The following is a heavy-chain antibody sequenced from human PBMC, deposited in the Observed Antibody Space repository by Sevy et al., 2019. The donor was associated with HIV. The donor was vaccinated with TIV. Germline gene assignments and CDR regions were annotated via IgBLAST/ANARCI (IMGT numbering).Heavy chain of an antibody. V-gene: IGHV4-61*01. CDR3: ARDDLRFLEWSGXYYXYXXXV. CDR2: IYYSGST. J-gene: IGHJ6*02. Sequence: SETLSLTCTVSGGSVSSGSDYWSWIRQPPGKGLEWIGYIYYSGSTNYNPSLKSRVTRSVDTSKNQLSLKLSSVTAADTXXYXCARDDLRFLEWSGXYYXYXXXVWGQGTTVTVSS. D-gene: IGHD3-3*01. CDR1: GGSVSSGSDY.